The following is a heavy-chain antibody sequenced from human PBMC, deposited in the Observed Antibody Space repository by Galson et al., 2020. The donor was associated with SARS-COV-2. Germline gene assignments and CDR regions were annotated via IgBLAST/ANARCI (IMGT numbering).Heavy chain of an antibody. CDR1: GGSVSSGLYY. D-gene: IGHD6-13*01. Sequence: ASETLSLTCTVSGGSVSSGLYYWSWVRQRPGKGLEWIGYISSHNASTYYNPSLKSRVTISVDTSKNQFSLKLSSVTAADTAVYYCATSIAAAGFDYWGQGTLVTVSS. CDR2: ISSHNAST. V-gene: IGHV4-31*03. CDR3: ATSIAAAGFDY. J-gene: IGHJ4*02.